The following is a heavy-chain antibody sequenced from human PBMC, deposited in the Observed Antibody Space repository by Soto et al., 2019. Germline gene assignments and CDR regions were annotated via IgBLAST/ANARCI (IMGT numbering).Heavy chain of an antibody. D-gene: IGHD1-26*01. CDR3: AKEGGLSGSYYISSSYYFDY. V-gene: IGHV3-30*18. J-gene: IGHJ4*02. CDR1: GFTFSSYG. Sequence: QVQLVESGGGVVQPGGSLRLSCVASGFTFSSYGMHWVRQAPGKGLEWVAIISYDGSNTYYADSVKGRFTISRDNSKNTLYLQMNSLRAEDTSVYYCAKEGGLSGSYYISSSYYFDYWGQGTLVTVSS. CDR2: ISYDGSNT.